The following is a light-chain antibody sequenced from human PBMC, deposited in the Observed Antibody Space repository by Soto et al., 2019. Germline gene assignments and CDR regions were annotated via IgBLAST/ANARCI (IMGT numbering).Light chain of an antibody. CDR3: QLRYT. V-gene: IGKV3D-15*01. Sequence: EVEMTQSPATLSVSPGERATLSCRASQSVSSKLAWYQQKPGQAPRLLIYGASSRATGIPDRFSGSGSGTDFTLTISRLEPEDFAVYYCQLRYTFGQGTKVDIK. CDR1: QSVSSK. CDR2: GAS. J-gene: IGKJ2*01.